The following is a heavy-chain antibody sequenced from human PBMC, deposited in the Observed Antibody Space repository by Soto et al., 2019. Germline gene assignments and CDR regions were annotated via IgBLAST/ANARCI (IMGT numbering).Heavy chain of an antibody. CDR2: INAGNGNT. Sequence: QVQLVQSGAEVKNPGASVKVSCKASGYTFTSYAMHWVRQAPGQRLEWMGWINAGNGNTKYSQKFQGRVTITRDTSASTAYMELSSLRSEDTAVYYCARDRRIAAAGAIWFDPWGQGTLVTVSS. CDR1: GYTFTSYA. V-gene: IGHV1-3*01. D-gene: IGHD6-13*01. CDR3: ARDRRIAAAGAIWFDP. J-gene: IGHJ5*02.